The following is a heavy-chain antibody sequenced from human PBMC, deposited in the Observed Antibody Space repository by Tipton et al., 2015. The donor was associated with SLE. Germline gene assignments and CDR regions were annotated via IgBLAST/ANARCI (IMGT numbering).Heavy chain of an antibody. J-gene: IGHJ6*03. Sequence: TLSLTCTVPGGSISSGSYYWSWIRQTAGKGLEWIGRIYTSGSTNYNPSLKSRVTISVDTSKNQFSLKLSSVTAADTAVYYCARAIAYQQLAPMDVWGKGTTVTVSS. V-gene: IGHV4-61*02. CDR3: ARAIAYQQLAPMDV. CDR2: IYTSGST. CDR1: GGSISSGSYY. D-gene: IGHD6-13*01.